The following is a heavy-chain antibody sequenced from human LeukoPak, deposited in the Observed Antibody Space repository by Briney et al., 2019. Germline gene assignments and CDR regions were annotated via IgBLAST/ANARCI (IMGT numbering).Heavy chain of an antibody. J-gene: IGHJ5*02. Sequence: TSQTLSLTYTVSGASVSSGDYYWSWLRQHPGKGLEWIGYIHYSGPTYSNPSLRSRVTLSVDTSNNLLSLRLSSVTSADTAVYYCARDYKETASCASGVCYTGGFDPWGQGTLVTVSS. CDR3: ARDYKETASCASGVCYTGGFDP. CDR1: GASVSSGDYY. CDR2: IHYSGPT. V-gene: IGHV4-31*03. D-gene: IGHD2-8*01.